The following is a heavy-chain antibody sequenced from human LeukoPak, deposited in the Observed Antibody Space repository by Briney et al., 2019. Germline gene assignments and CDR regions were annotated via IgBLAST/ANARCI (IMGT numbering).Heavy chain of an antibody. J-gene: IGHJ4*02. CDR1: GYTFTGYY. V-gene: IGHV1-2*02. CDR2: INPNSGGT. Sequence: ASVKVSCKASGYTFTGYYMHWVRQAPGQGLEWMGWINPNSGGTNYAQKFQGRVTMTRDTSISTAYMELSRLRSDDTAVYYCARAMYYDILTGYYGFDYWGQGTLVTVSS. D-gene: IGHD3-9*01. CDR3: ARAMYYDILTGYYGFDY.